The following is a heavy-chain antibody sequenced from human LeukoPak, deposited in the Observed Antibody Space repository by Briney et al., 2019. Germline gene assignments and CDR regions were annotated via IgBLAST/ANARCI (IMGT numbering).Heavy chain of an antibody. D-gene: IGHD3-22*01. CDR3: ARDGKYDSSAYFMLLWYFDY. J-gene: IGHJ4*02. V-gene: IGHV3-21*01. CDR1: GFTFSSYT. Sequence: GGSLRLSCAASGFTFSSYTMNWVRQAPGKGLEWVSSISSSSSYIYYADSVKGRFTISRDNAKNSLYLQVNSLRAEDTAVYYCARDGKYDSSAYFMLLWYFDYWGQGTLVTVSS. CDR2: ISSSSSYI.